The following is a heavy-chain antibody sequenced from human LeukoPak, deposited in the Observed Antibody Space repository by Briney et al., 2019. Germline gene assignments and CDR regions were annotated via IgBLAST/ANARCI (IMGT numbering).Heavy chain of an antibody. D-gene: IGHD6-25*01. CDR2: GHHSGST. CDR3: ASGSPAADY. J-gene: IGHJ4*02. Sequence: PSETLSLACTVSGYSISSGYYWGWFRQPPGKGLEWIGSGHHSGSTYYKSSLRSRVTISLDTSKNQFSLKLRSVTAADTAVYYCASGSPAADYWGQGTLVTVSS. V-gene: IGHV4-38-2*02. CDR1: GYSISSGYY.